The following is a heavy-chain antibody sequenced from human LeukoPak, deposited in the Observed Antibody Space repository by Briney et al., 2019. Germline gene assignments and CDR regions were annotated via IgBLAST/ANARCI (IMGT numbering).Heavy chain of an antibody. CDR1: GGSFSGYY. V-gene: IGHV4-59*01. CDR3: ARDRVMDV. J-gene: IGHJ6*02. CDR2: IYYSGST. Sequence: SETLSLTCAVYGGSFSGYYWSWIRQPPGKGLEWIGYIYYSGSTNYNPSLKSRVTISVDTSKNQFSLKLSSVTAADTAVYYCARDRVMDVWGQGTTVTVSS.